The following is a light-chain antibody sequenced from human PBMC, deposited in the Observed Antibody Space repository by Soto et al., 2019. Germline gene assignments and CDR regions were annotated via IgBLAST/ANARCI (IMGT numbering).Light chain of an antibody. CDR3: QQYGSTPRT. V-gene: IGKV3-20*01. Sequence: EIVLTQSPATLSVSPGETVTLSCRASQSVSINVAWYQQKPGQAPRLLIYGASSRATGIPDRFSGSGSGTDFTLTISRLEPEDFAVYYCQQYGSTPRTFGQGTKVDIK. CDR2: GAS. CDR1: QSVSIN. J-gene: IGKJ1*01.